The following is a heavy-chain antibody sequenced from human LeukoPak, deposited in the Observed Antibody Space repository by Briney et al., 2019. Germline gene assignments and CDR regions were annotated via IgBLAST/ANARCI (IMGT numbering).Heavy chain of an antibody. D-gene: IGHD3-9*01. CDR3: ARTDYDILTGSGAFDI. J-gene: IGHJ3*02. CDR2: IYYSGST. Sequence: PSETLSLTCTVSGGSISSYYWSWIRQPPGKGLEWIGYIYYSGSTNYNPSLKSRVTISVDTSKNQFSLKLSSVTAADTAVYYCARTDYDILTGSGAFDIWGLGTMVTVSS. CDR1: GGSISSYY. V-gene: IGHV4-59*01.